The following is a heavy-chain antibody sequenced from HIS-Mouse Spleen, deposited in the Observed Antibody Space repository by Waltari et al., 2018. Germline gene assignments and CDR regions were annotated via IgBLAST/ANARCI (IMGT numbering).Heavy chain of an antibody. CDR3: ARDSDPRFDY. CDR1: GFPFRTYS. J-gene: IGHJ4*02. V-gene: IGHV3-48*02. CDR2: ISSSSTI. Sequence: EVQLVESGGGLVQPGGSLRLSCAAFGFPFRTYSMNWVRQAPGKGLEWVSYISSSSTIYYADSVKGRFTISRDNAKNSLYLQMNSLRDEDTAVYYCARDSDPRFDYWGQGTLVTVSS.